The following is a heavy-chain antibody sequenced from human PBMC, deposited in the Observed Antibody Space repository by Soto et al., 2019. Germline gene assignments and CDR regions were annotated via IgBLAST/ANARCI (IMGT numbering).Heavy chain of an antibody. CDR3: AKRWQGVESN. CDR1: GFTFSTYD. Sequence: GGSLRLSCAASGFTFSTYDMSWVRQAPGKGLEWVSTISGGSTSTFYTDSVKGRFTISRDDSKNTLDLQMNSLRAEDTAVYYCAKRWQGVESNWGRGTLVTVSS. CDR2: ISGGSTST. J-gene: IGHJ4*02. V-gene: IGHV3-23*01. D-gene: IGHD1-1*01.